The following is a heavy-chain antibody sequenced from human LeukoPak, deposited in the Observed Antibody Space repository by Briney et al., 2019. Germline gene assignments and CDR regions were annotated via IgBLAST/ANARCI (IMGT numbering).Heavy chain of an antibody. V-gene: IGHV4-34*01. Sequence: SETLSLTCAVYGGSFSGYYWSWIRQPPGKGLEWIGEINHSGSTNYNPSLKGRVTISVDTSKNQFSLKLSSVTAADTAVYYCARGAAHWGQGTLVTVSS. CDR2: INHSGST. CDR1: GGSFSGYY. J-gene: IGHJ4*02. CDR3: ARGAAH.